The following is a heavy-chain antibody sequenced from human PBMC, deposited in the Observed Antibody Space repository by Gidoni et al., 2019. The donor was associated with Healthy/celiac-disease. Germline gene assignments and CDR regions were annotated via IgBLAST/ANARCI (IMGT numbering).Heavy chain of an antibody. CDR1: GGSISSSSYY. Sequence: QLQLHESGPGLVKPSETLSLTCTVSGGSISSSSYYWGWIRPPPGKGLEWIGSIYYSGSTYYNPSLKSRVTISVDTSKNQFSLKLSSVTAADTAVYYCARDTYYYGSGSQDYWGQGTLVTVSS. CDR2: IYYSGST. D-gene: IGHD3-10*01. V-gene: IGHV4-39*07. J-gene: IGHJ4*02. CDR3: ARDTYYYGSGSQDY.